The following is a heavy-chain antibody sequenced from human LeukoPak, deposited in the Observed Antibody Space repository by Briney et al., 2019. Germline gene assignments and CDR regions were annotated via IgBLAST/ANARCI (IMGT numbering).Heavy chain of an antibody. CDR2: INPNSGGT. D-gene: IGHD5-24*01. CDR1: GYTFTGYY. J-gene: IGHJ4*02. CDR3: ARDIVVRRKMATISDY. V-gene: IGHV1-2*02. Sequence: ASVKVSCKASGYTFTGYYMHWVRQAPGQGLEWMGWINPNSGGTNYAQKFQGRVTMTRDTSISTAYMELSRLRSDDTAVYYCARDIVVRRKMATISDYWGQGTLVTVSS.